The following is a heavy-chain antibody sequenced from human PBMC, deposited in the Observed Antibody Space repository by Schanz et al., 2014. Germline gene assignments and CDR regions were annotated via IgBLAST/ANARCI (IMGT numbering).Heavy chain of an antibody. CDR1: RFTFSSYT. Sequence: QVQLVESGGGVVQPGRSLRLSCAASRFTFSSYTMHWVRQAPGKGLEWVALISYDGSNKYYADSVKGRFAISRENSKNTMFLQMSSLRPEDTAVYYCATGRAASNFGSEYFLYWGQGTLVPVSS. CDR3: ATGRAASNFGSEYFLY. CDR2: ISYDGSNK. D-gene: IGHD6-13*01. J-gene: IGHJ1*01. V-gene: IGHV3-30*09.